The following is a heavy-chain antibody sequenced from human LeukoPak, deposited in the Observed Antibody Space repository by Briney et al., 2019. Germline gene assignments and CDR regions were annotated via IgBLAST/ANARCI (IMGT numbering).Heavy chain of an antibody. D-gene: IGHD3-10*01. J-gene: IGHJ2*01. V-gene: IGHV4-61*03. Sequence: SETLSLNCSVSGGSVSSGSYYWSWFRQPPGKGLEWIGSIFYTGDTNYNPSFKSRVTISIDTSKNYFSLKLNSVIAADTAVYYCARDRPGSYWYFDLWGRGTLVTVSS. CDR2: IFYTGDT. CDR3: ARDRPGSYWYFDL. CDR1: GGSVSSGSYY.